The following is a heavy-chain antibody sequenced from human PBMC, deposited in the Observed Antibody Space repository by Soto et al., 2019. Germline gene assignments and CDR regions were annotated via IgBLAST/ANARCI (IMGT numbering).Heavy chain of an antibody. CDR1: GGSISSYY. CDR2: IYYSGST. V-gene: IGHV4-59*01. D-gene: IGHD6-19*01. J-gene: IGHJ6*02. CDR3: ARERSGWADYYYGMDV. Sequence: SETLSLTCTVSGGSISSYYWSWIRQPPGKGLEWIGYIYYSGSTNYNPSLKSQVTISVDTSKNQFSLKLSSVTAADTAVYYCARERSGWADYYYGMDVWGQGTTVTVSS.